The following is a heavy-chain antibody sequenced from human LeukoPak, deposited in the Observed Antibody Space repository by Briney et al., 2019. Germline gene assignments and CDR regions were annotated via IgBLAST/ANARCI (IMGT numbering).Heavy chain of an antibody. CDR1: GFTFSSYS. CDR3: ARGYSGYDIPPFDP. V-gene: IGHV3-21*01. J-gene: IGHJ5*02. D-gene: IGHD5-12*01. Sequence: KPGGSLRLSCAASGFTFSSYSMNWVRQAPGKGLEWVSSISSSSSYIYYADSVKGRFTISRDNAKNSLYLQMNSLRAEDTAVYYCARGYSGYDIPPFDPWAQGTLVTVSS. CDR2: ISSSSSYI.